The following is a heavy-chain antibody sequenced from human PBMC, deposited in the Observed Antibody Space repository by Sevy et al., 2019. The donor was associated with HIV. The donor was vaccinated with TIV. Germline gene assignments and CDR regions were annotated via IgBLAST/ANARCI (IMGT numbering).Heavy chain of an antibody. D-gene: IGHD3-10*01. J-gene: IGHJ4*02. CDR2: IYYNGHI. CDR3: AGENAWGGGYS. CDR1: GGSITSLY. V-gene: IGHV4-59*11. Sequence: SETLSLTCTVSGGSITSLYWNWIRQPPGKGLEWIANIYYNGHINYNPSLKSPVTLSLDTSTNQYSRRLSSVTGAGTAMYYCAGENAWGGGYSWGQGTLVTVSS.